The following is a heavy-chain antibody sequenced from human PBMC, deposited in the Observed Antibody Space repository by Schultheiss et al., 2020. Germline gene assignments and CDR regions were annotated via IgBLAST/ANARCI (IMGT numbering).Heavy chain of an antibody. D-gene: IGHD3-16*01. CDR1: GFSLTTGGMC. CDR3: ATDVSLGIGY. CDR2: IYWDDDK. Sequence: SGPTLVKPTQTLTLTCTFSGFSLTTGGMCVSWIRQPPGKALEWLALIYWDDDKRYSPSLKSRLTITKDTSKNQVVLTMTNMDPVDTATYYCATDVSLGIGYWGQGTLVTVSS. J-gene: IGHJ4*02. V-gene: IGHV2-5*02.